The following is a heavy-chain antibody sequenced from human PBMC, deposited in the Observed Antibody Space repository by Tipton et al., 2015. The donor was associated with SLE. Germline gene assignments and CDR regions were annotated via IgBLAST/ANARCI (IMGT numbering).Heavy chain of an antibody. V-gene: IGHV4-34*01. CDR2: INHSGST. D-gene: IGHD5/OR15-5a*01. Sequence: TLSLTCAVYGGSFSGYYWSWIRQPPGKGLEWIGEINHSGSTNYNPSLKSRVTISVDTSKNQFSLKLSSVTAADTAVYYCAGVSRDAFDFWGQGNLVTVSS. CDR3: AGVSRDAFDF. J-gene: IGHJ4*02. CDR1: GGSFSGYY.